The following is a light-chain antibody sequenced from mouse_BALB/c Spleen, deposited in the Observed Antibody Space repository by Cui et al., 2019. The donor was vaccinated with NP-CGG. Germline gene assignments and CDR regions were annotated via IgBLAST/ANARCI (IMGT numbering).Light chain of an antibody. CDR1: SSVSSSY. J-gene: IGKJ5*01. Sequence: VLTQSPAIMAGPLRQKVTMTCSASSSVSSSYLHWYQQKSGASPKPLIHRTSILASGVPARFSGSGSGTSYSLTISSVEAEDDATYYCQQWSGYPFTFGAGTKLELK. V-gene: IGKV4-58*01. CDR3: QQWSGYPFT. CDR2: RTS.